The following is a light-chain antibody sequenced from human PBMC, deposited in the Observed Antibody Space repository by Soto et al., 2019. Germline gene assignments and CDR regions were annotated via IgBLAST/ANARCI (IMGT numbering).Light chain of an antibody. CDR3: QYYDSSLSVV. Sequence: QSVLTQPPSVSGAPGQSVTISCTGSSSNIGAGYDVQWYQQLPGTAPKLLIYGNNNRPSGVPDRFSGSKSGTSASLAITGLQAEDEADYYCQYYDSSLSVVFGGGTKLTVL. V-gene: IGLV1-40*01. CDR2: GNN. J-gene: IGLJ2*01. CDR1: SSNIGAGYD.